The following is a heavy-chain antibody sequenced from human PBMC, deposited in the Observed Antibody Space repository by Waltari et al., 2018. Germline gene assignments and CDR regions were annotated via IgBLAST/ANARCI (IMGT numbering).Heavy chain of an antibody. D-gene: IGHD2-8*02. CDR2: INAGNGNT. Sequence: QVQLVQSGAEVKKPGASVKVSCKASGYTFTSYAMHWVRQAPGQRLEGMGCINAGNGNTKYSQKFQGRVTITRDTSASTAYMELSSLRSEDTAVYYCARVGYCTGGVCYMGFDYWGQGTLVTVSS. V-gene: IGHV1-3*01. J-gene: IGHJ4*02. CDR1: GYTFTSYA. CDR3: ARVGYCTGGVCYMGFDY.